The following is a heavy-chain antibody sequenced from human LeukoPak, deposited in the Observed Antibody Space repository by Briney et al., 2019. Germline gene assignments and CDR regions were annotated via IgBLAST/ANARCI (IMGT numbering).Heavy chain of an antibody. Sequence: GGSLRLFCVASGFSFGNYAMSWVRQALGKGLQWVSQISGTGGATWYAGFARDRFTISRDNSKKTLYLQMSGLRVEDTAMYYCVKDPRDTYGTNWFVSWGQGTLLIVSS. CDR1: GFSFGNYA. V-gene: IGHV3-23*01. J-gene: IGHJ5*01. CDR2: ISGTGGAT. D-gene: IGHD2-21*01. CDR3: VKDPRDTYGTNWFVS.